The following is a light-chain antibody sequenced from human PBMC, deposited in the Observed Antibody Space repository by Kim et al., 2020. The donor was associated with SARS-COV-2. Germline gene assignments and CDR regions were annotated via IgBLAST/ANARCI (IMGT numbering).Light chain of an antibody. V-gene: IGLV3-19*01. CDR2: GKN. CDR1: SLRSYY. J-gene: IGLJ2*01. CDR3: NSRDSNDNVV. Sequence: VALGPTVRITCKGDSLRSYYATWYQQKPGQAPILVIYGKNNRPSGIPDRFSGSSSGNTASLTITGTQAGDEADYYCNSRDSNDNVVFGGGTKLTVL.